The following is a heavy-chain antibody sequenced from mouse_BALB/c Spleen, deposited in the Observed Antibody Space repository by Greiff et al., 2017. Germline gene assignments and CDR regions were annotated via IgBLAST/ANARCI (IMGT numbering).Heavy chain of an antibody. CDR2: IYPGDGDT. Sequence: QVQLKESGAELVRPGSSVKISCKASGYAFSSYWMNWVKQRPGQGLEWIGQIYPGDGDTNYNGKFKGKATLTADKSSSTAYMQLSSLTSEDSAVYFCARSYGSSFDYWGQGTTLTVSS. CDR3: ARSYGSSFDY. J-gene: IGHJ2*01. V-gene: IGHV1-80*01. CDR1: GYAFSSYW. D-gene: IGHD1-1*01.